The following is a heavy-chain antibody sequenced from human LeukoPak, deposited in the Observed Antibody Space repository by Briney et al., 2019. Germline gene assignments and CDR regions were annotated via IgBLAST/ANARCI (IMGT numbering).Heavy chain of an antibody. D-gene: IGHD6-19*01. CDR1: GFTFSSYA. J-gene: IGHJ3*02. CDR2: ISYDGSNK. Sequence: PGGSLRLSCAASGFTFSSYAMHWVRQAPGKGLEWVAVISYDGSNKYYADSVKGRFTISRDNSKNTLYLQMNSLRAEDTAVYYCARVRHSSGWDPDAFDIWGQGTMVTVSS. V-gene: IGHV3-30-3*01. CDR3: ARVRHSSGWDPDAFDI.